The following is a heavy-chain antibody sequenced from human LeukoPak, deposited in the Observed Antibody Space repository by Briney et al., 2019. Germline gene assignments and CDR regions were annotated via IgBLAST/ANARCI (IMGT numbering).Heavy chain of an antibody. V-gene: IGHV4-34*01. CDR2: INLTGAT. D-gene: IGHD3/OR15-3a*01. J-gene: IGHJ4*02. CDR3: ARCRWGWDTSSDWDF. CDR1: GGTFSGYF. Sequence: PSETLSLTCAVYGGTFSGYFWSWIRQAPGKGLEWIGEINLTGATNYKSSLKDRVTISTDTSKNQFSLKLTSVTAADTAVYYCARCRWGWDTSSDWDFWGQGILVTVSS.